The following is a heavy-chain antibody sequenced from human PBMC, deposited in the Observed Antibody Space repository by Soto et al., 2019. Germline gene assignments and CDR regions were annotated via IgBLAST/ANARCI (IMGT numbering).Heavy chain of an antibody. Sequence: ESLSATCPVSGVSVSDGSYYWSWVRQPPGKGLEWIGYIYYSWSTNYNPSLKSRVAISVDTSKNQFSLNLSSVTAADTAVYYCARDTVSYYYYYYGMDVWGQGTTVTVSS. V-gene: IGHV4-61*01. J-gene: IGHJ6*02. CDR1: GVSVSDGSYY. CDR3: ARDTVSYYYYYYGMDV. D-gene: IGHD1-26*01. CDR2: IYYSWST.